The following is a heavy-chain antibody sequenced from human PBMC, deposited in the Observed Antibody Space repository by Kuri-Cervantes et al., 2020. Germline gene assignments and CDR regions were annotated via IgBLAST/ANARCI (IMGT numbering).Heavy chain of an antibody. CDR1: GFTFDDYG. CDR3: AKDWSYDFWSGPAGP. Sequence: SLKISCAASGFTFDDYGMSWVRQGPGKGLEWVSGISWNSGSKGYADSVKGRFTISRDNAKNSLYLQMNSLRAEDTAFYYCAKDWSYDFWSGPAGPWGQGTLVTVSS. CDR2: ISWNSGSK. J-gene: IGHJ5*02. D-gene: IGHD3-3*01. V-gene: IGHV3-9*01.